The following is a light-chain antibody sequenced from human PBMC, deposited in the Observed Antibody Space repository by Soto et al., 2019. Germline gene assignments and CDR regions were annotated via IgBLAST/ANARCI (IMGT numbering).Light chain of an antibody. CDR3: SSYTSSSFVV. Sequence: QSALTQPASVSGSPGQSITISCTGTSSDVGGYNSVSWYQQHPGKAPKLMIYDVSNRPSGVSNRFSGSKSGNTASLTISGLQAKDEADYYCSSYTSSSFVVFGGGTKLTVL. V-gene: IGLV2-14*03. J-gene: IGLJ2*01. CDR1: SSDVGGYNS. CDR2: DVS.